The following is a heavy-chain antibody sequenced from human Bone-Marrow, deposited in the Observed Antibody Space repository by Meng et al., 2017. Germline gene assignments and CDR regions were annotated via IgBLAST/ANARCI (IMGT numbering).Heavy chain of an antibody. V-gene: IGHV1-2*06. CDR2: INPNSGGT. Sequence: ASVKVSCKASGYTFTGYYMHWVRQAPGQGLEWMGRINPNSGGTNYAQKFQGRVTITTDESTSTVYMELTRLTSEDTAVYFCARKAGNCISTTCYSLDYWGQGTLVTVS. CDR1: GYTFTGYY. CDR3: ARKAGNCISTTCYSLDY. J-gene: IGHJ4*02. D-gene: IGHD2-2*01.